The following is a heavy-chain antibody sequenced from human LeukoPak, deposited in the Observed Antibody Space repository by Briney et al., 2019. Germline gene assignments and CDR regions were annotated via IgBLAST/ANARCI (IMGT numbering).Heavy chain of an antibody. CDR3: ARDRRDSTIEPPFHYYYYMDV. CDR2: IYSSGST. D-gene: IGHD5-24*01. J-gene: IGHJ6*03. Sequence: GGSLRLSCAASGFTVSSNYMSWVRQAPGKGLEWVSVIYSSGSTYYADSVKGRFTISRDNSKNTLYLQMNSLRAEDTAVYYCARDRRDSTIEPPFHYYYYMDVWGKGTTVTVSS. CDR1: GFTVSSNY. V-gene: IGHV3-53*01.